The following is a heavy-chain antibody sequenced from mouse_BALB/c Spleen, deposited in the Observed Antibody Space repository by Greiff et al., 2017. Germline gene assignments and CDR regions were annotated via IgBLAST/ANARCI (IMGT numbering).Heavy chain of an antibody. CDR1: GYTFTSYT. CDR2: INPSTGYT. J-gene: IGHJ3*01. D-gene: IGHD2-10*02. Sequence: QVQLKQYGAELARPGASVKMSCKASGYTFTSYTMHWVKQRPGQGLEWIGYINPSTGYTEYNQKFKDKATLTADKSSSTAYMQLSSLTSEDSAVYYCARGYGNSLFAYWGQGTLVTVSA. CDR3: ARGYGNSLFAY. V-gene: IGHV1-4*01.